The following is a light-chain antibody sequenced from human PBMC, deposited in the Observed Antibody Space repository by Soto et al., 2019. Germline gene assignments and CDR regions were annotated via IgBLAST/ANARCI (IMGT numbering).Light chain of an antibody. CDR2: GAS. CDR1: QPISNA. V-gene: IGKV3-15*01. J-gene: IGKJ1*01. CDR3: QQYNNRPPWT. Sequence: EIVMTQSPSTLSVSPWERSTLSFMASQPISNALALYQHKPGQAPRLLIHGASTRATGIPARFSGSGSGTEFTLTISSLQSEDFAVYYCQQYNNRPPWTFGQGTKVDIK.